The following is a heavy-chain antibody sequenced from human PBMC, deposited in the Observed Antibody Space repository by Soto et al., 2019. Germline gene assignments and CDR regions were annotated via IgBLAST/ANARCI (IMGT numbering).Heavy chain of an antibody. J-gene: IGHJ3*02. CDR2: ISYDGSNK. CDR3: EREVIVVVTAPAFDI. V-gene: IGHV3-30-3*01. CDR1: GFTFSSYA. D-gene: IGHD2-21*02. Sequence: QVQLVESGGGVVQPGRSLRLSCAASGFTFSSYAMHWVRQAPGKGLEWVAVISYDGSNKYYADSVKGRFTISRDNSKNTLYLQMNSLRAEDTAVYYCEREVIVVVTAPAFDIWGQGTMVTVSS.